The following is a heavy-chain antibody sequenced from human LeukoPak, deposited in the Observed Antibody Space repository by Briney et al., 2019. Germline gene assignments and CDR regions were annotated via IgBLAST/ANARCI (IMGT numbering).Heavy chain of an antibody. J-gene: IGHJ4*02. CDR1: GGSISSYY. Sequence: SETPSLTCTVSGGSISSYYWSWIREPPREGLGRVGYIYYSGSTNYNTSLKSRVTISVGTSKNQFSLKLSSVTAADTAVYYCARGGYSYGTFDYWGQGTLVTVSS. D-gene: IGHD5-18*01. CDR2: IYYSGST. V-gene: IGHV4-59*08. CDR3: ARGGYSYGTFDY.